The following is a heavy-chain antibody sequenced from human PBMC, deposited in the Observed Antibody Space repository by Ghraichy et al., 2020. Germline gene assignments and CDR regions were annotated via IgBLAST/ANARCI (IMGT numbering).Heavy chain of an antibody. Sequence: GGSLRLSCVASGFTFTNYGIHWARQAPGKGLEWVALISYDANKKDYVDSVKGRFTISRDNSKNTVYLQMNRLRAEDTAVYYCARDRGGYDVLTGYYYHYYGMDGWGQGTTVTVFS. CDR3: ARDRGGYDVLTGYYYHYYGMDG. V-gene: IGHV3-30*03. J-gene: IGHJ6*02. CDR2: ISYDANKK. D-gene: IGHD3-9*01. CDR1: GFTFTNYG.